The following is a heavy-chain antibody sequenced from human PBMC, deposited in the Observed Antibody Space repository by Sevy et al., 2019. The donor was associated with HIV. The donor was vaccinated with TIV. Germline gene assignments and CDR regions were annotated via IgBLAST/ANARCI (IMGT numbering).Heavy chain of an antibody. V-gene: IGHV3-48*03. CDR3: TRNGGAFDNGFDP. J-gene: IGHJ5*02. CDR2: ISSSGSSI. Sequence: GGSLRLSCTASGFTFSSYDMNWVRQAPGKGLEWVSKISSSGSSIYYADSVKGRLTISRDNAKNSLNLQMNSLRAEDTAVYYCTRNGGAFDNGFDPWGQGTLVTVSS. CDR1: GFTFSSYD. D-gene: IGHD2-8*01.